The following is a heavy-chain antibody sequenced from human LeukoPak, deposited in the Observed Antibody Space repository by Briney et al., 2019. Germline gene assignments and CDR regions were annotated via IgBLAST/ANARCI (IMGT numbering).Heavy chain of an antibody. CDR1: GFIFTHYW. D-gene: IGHD3-22*01. CDR2: IYPDDSDT. J-gene: IGHJ4*02. V-gene: IGHV5-51*01. Sequence: GEPLKISCKGSGFIFTHYWIGWVRQEPGKGLEWMGIIYPDDSDTRYSPSFQGQVTISADKSINTAFLQWSSLKASDSAIYYCARLYYSASGYPDYWGQGTLVTVSS. CDR3: ARLYYSASGYPDY.